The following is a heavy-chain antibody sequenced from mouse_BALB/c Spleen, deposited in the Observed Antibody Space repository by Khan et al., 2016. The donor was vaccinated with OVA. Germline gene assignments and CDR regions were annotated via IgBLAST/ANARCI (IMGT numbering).Heavy chain of an antibody. CDR3: ARPPYFSYVLDN. V-gene: IGHV9-3-1*01. D-gene: IGHD2-10*01. CDR2: INTYTGEP. CDR1: GYTFTKFG. Sequence: QIQLVQSGPEVKKPGETVKISCKASGYTFTKFGMNWVKQAPGKGLKWMGWINTYTGEPTYADDFNGRFAFSLETSASTAYLQINNLKNEDTATDFCARPPYFSYVLDNWGQGTSVTVSS. J-gene: IGHJ4*01.